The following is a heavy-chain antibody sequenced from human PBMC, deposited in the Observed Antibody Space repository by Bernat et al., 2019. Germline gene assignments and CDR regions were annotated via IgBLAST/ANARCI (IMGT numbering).Heavy chain of an antibody. J-gene: IGHJ4*02. CDR2: ISYDGSNK. CDR1: GFTFSSYA. CDR3: ADRSYAGAERFGDY. Sequence: QVQLVESGGGLVQPGRSLRLSCAASGFTFSSYAMHWVRQAPGKGLEWVAVISYDGSNKYYADSVKGRFTISRDNTKNTLYLKMNSLRAEDAAVYYCADRSYAGAERFGDYWGQGTLVTVSS. V-gene: IGHV3-30*01. D-gene: IGHD6-19*01.